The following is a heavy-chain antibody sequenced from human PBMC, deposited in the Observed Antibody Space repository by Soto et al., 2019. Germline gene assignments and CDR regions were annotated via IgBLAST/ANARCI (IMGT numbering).Heavy chain of an antibody. D-gene: IGHD3-22*01. J-gene: IGHJ4*02. CDR3: AKDLYYYDSSVDY. CDR1: GFTFSSYS. V-gene: IGHV3-48*01. Sequence: GGSLRLSCAASGFTFSSYSMNWVRQAPGKGLEWVSYISSSSSTIYYADSVKGRFTISRDNSKNTLYLQMNSLRAEDTAVYYCAKDLYYYDSSVDYWGQGTLVTVS. CDR2: ISSSSSTI.